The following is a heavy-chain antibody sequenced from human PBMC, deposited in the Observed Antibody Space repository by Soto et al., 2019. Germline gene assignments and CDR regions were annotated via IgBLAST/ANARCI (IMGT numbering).Heavy chain of an antibody. CDR2: IYYSGST. J-gene: IGHJ6*02. CDR3: ARDQSIAARPLGFLDYYYGMDV. V-gene: IGHV4-59*01. D-gene: IGHD6-6*01. CDR1: GGSISSYY. Sequence: PSETLSLTCTVSGGSISSYYWSWIRQPPGKGLEWIGYIYYSGSTNYNPSLKSRVTISVDTSKNQFSLKLSSVTAADTAVYYCARDQSIAARPLGFLDYYYGMDVWGQGTTLTVSS.